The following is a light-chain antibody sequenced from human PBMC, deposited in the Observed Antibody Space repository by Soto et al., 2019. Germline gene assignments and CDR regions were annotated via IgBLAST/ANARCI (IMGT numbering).Light chain of an antibody. CDR2: GAS. CDR1: QSISSTY. V-gene: IGKV3-20*01. CDR3: QQYGGSPSIT. Sequence: EIVLTQSPGTLSLSPGERATLSCRASQSISSTYLAWYQQKPGQAPRLLIFGASTKATGIPDRFSGGGSGTDFSLTISRLEPEDVAVYYCQQYGGSPSITFGQGTRLEIK. J-gene: IGKJ5*01.